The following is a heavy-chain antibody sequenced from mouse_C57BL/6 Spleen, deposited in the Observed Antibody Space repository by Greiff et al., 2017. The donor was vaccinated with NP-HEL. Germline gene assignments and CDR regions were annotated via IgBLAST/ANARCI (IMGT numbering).Heavy chain of an antibody. Sequence: VKLMESGAELVKPGASVKISCKASGYAFSSYWMNWVKQRPGKGLEWIGQIYPGDGDTNYNGKFKGKATLTADKSSSTAYMQLSSLTSEDSAVYFCARWYYGSSYEAWFAYWGQGTLVTVSA. V-gene: IGHV1-80*01. D-gene: IGHD1-1*01. CDR1: GYAFSSYW. CDR3: ARWYYGSSYEAWFAY. CDR2: IYPGDGDT. J-gene: IGHJ3*01.